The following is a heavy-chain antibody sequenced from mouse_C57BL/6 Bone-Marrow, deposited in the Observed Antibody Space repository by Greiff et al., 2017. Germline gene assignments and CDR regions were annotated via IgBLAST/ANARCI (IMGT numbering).Heavy chain of an antibody. CDR3: ARLGNSAWFAY. D-gene: IGHD2-1*01. Sequence: EVKLVESGGDLVKPGGSLKLSCAASGFTFSSYGMSWVRQTPDKRLEWVATISSGGSYTYYPDSVKGRFTISRDNAKNTLYLQMSSLKSEDTAMYDCARLGNSAWFAYWGQGTLVTVSA. CDR1: GFTFSSYG. J-gene: IGHJ3*01. CDR2: ISSGGSYT. V-gene: IGHV5-6*01.